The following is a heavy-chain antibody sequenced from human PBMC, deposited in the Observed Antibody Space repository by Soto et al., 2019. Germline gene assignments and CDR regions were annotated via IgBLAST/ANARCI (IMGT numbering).Heavy chain of an antibody. CDR2: IYYSGST. CDR3: ARHEIVVVVAATRPDAFDI. J-gene: IGHJ3*02. Sequence: QLQLQESGPGLVKPSETLSLTCTVSGGSISSSSYYWGWIRQPPGKGLEWIGSIYYSGSTYYNPSLKSRVTISVDTSKNQFSLKLSSVTAADTAVYYCARHEIVVVVAATRPDAFDIWGQGTMVTVSS. D-gene: IGHD2-15*01. CDR1: GGSISSSSYY. V-gene: IGHV4-39*01.